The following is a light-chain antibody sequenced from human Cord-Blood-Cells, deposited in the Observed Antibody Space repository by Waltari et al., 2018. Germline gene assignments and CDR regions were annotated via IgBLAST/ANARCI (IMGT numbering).Light chain of an antibody. CDR1: QSVSSN. Sequence: VLTQSPATLSLSPGERATLSCRASQSVSSNLAWYHQKPGQAPRLHISDASNRATAIPARFSGSGSGTDFTLTICCLEPEDYAVYCCQQRRNWPLTFDGGTKVEIK. CDR3: QQRRNWPLT. V-gene: IGKV3-11*01. J-gene: IGKJ4*02. CDR2: DAS.